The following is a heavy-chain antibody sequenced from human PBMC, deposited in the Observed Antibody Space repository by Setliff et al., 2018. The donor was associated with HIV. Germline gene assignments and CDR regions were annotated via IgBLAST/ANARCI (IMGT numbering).Heavy chain of an antibody. J-gene: IGHJ4*02. CDR3: AKELDCGGDCFAYFDS. CDR1: GFTFRRFS. V-gene: IGHV3-43D*04. CDR2: IQGDGSRT. Sequence: SCAASGFTFRRFSMHWVRQAPGKALEWVSLIQGDGSRTYYADSVKGRFTISRDNRKNSLYLQMNSLTDEDTAWYYCAKELDCGGDCFAYFDSWGQGTLVTAPQ. D-gene: IGHD2-21*02.